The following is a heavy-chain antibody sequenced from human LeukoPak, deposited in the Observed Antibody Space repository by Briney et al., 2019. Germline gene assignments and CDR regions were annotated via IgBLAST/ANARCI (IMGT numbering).Heavy chain of an antibody. D-gene: IGHD3-22*01. CDR1: GGSISSGGYY. CDR3: ARGGGKWLSSYGMDV. V-gene: IGHV4-31*03. Sequence: SETLSLTCTVSGGSISSGGYYWSWIRQHPEKGLEWIGSIYYSGSTNYNPSLQGRVTISLDTSKNQFSLKLSSVTAADTAVYYCARGGGKWLSSYGMDVWGQGTTVTVSS. J-gene: IGHJ6*01. CDR2: IYYSGST.